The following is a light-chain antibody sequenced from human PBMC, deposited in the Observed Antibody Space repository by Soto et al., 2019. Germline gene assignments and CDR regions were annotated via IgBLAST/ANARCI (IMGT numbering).Light chain of an antibody. J-gene: IGKJ4*01. V-gene: IGKV1-6*01. CDR1: QGVRDD. CDR2: SAS. CDR3: LQESNYPLT. Sequence: IQMTQSPSSLSASVGDRVTITCRASQGVRDDVGWYQQKPGKAPKLLIYSASTLQSGVPSRFSGSGSGTHFTLTISGLQPEDFGTYYCLQESNYPLTFGGGTKVEIK.